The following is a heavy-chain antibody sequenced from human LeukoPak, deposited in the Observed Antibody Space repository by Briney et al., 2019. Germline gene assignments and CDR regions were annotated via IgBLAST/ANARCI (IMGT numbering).Heavy chain of an antibody. J-gene: IGHJ3*02. CDR3: ARDYDFWSGHNSDAFDI. V-gene: IGHV1-18*01. CDR1: GYTFTSYG. CDR2: ISVYNGNP. Sequence: ASVKVSCKASGYTFTSYGISWVRQAPGQGLEWMGWISVYNGNPEYAQKFQGRVIMTTDTFTSTAYMELRSVRSDDTAVYYCARDYDFWSGHNSDAFDIWGQGTMVTVSS. D-gene: IGHD3-3*01.